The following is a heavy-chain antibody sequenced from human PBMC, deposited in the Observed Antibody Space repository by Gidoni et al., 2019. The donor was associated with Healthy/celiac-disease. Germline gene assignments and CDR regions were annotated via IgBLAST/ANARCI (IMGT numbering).Heavy chain of an antibody. V-gene: IGHV4-31*03. CDR1: GGSISSGGYY. CDR3: ARGTPGIAAAGTGFDY. J-gene: IGHJ4*02. CDR2: IYYSGST. Sequence: QVQLQESVPGLVKPSQTLSLTCTVSGGSISSGGYYWSWIRQHPGKGLEWIGYIYYSGSTYYNPSLKSRVTISVDTSKNQFSLKLSSVTAADTAVYYCARGTPGIAAAGTGFDYWGQGTLVTVSS. D-gene: IGHD6-13*01.